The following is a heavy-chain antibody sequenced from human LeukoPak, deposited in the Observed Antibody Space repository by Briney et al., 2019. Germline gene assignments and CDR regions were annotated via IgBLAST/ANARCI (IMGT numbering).Heavy chain of an antibody. D-gene: IGHD5-12*01. CDR3: AKDHRGPAVSINFDY. V-gene: IGHV3-23*01. J-gene: IGHJ4*02. CDR2: ISGSGGST. CDR1: GFTFSSYA. Sequence: GGYLRLSCAASGFTFSSYAMSWVRQAPGKGLEWVSAISGSGGSTYYADSVKGRFTISRDNSKNTLYLKMNSLRAEDTAVYYCAKDHRGPAVSINFDYWGQGTLVTVSS.